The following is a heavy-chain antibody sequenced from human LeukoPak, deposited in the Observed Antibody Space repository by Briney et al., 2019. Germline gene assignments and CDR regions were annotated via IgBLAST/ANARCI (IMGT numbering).Heavy chain of an antibody. CDR1: GFTFSSYG. D-gene: IGHD1-1*01. V-gene: IGHV3-30*18. J-gene: IGHJ5*02. CDR3: AKARRTTGFDP. CDR2: ISYDGSNK. Sequence: PGGSLRLSCAASGFTFSSYGMPWVRQAPGKGLEWVAVISYDGSNKYYADSVKGRFTISRDNSKNTLYLQMNSLRAEDTAVYYCAKARRTTGFDPWGQGTLVTVSS.